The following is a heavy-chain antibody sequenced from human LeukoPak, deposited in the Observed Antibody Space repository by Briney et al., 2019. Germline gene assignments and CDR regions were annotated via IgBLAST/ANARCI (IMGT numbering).Heavy chain of an antibody. J-gene: IGHJ4*02. CDR1: GGSFSGYY. Sequence: SETLSLTCAVYGGSFSGYYWSWIRQPPGKGLEWIGEINHSGSTNHNPSLKSRVTISVDTSKNQFSLKLGSVTAADTAVYYCARGGSQYYDSSGYYYDYWGQGTLVTVSS. D-gene: IGHD3-22*01. CDR3: ARGGSQYYDSSGYYYDY. CDR2: INHSGST. V-gene: IGHV4-34*01.